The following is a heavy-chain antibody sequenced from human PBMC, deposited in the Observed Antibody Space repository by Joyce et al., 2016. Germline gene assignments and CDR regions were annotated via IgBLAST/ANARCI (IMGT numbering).Heavy chain of an antibody. D-gene: IGHD1-26*01. J-gene: IGHJ6*02. CDR1: GASATSGSFY. CDR3: ARSTGGSYLFGMDV. CDR2: IYTTGST. Sequence: QVQLQESGSGLVKPSHTLTLTCTVPGASATSGSFYWSWIRQPAGKGLEWIVRIYTTGSTNYKSSLKSRVTMALDTSKNQVSLKLNSVTAADTAVYYCARSTGGSYLFGMDVWGQGTTVTVSS. V-gene: IGHV4-61*02.